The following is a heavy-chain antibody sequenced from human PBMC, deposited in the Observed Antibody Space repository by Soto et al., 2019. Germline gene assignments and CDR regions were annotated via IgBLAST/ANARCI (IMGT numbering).Heavy chain of an antibody. CDR2: IYYSGST. CDR3: ARGEKTTVVTPTDFDY. D-gene: IGHD4-17*01. CDR1: GGSISSGGYY. Sequence: SETLSLTCTVSGGSISSGGYYWSWIRQHPGKGLEWIGYIYYSGSTYYNPSLKSRVTISVDTSKNQFSLKLSSVTAADTAVYYCARGEKTTVVTPTDFDYWGQGTLVTAPQ. V-gene: IGHV4-31*03. J-gene: IGHJ4*02.